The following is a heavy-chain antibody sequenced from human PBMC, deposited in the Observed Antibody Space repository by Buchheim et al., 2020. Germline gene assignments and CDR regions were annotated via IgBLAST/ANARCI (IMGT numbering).Heavy chain of an antibody. Sequence: EQLVESGGGVVQPGRSLRLSCAASGFPFSSYAMSWVRQAPGKGLEWVSSISGSGVTTYYADSVKGRFTISSDNSKNTLYLQMNRLRAEDKALYYCAKPLGYDFMVDYWGQGTL. J-gene: IGHJ4*02. CDR1: GFPFSSYA. D-gene: IGHD3-3*01. CDR2: ISGSGVTT. V-gene: IGHV3-23*04. CDR3: AKPLGYDFMVDY.